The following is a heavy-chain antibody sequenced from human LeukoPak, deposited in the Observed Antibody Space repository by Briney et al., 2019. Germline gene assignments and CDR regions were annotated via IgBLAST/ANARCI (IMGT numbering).Heavy chain of an antibody. CDR1: GGSISSYY. V-gene: IGHV4-34*01. Sequence: PSETLSLTCTVSGGSISSYYWSWIRQPPGKGLEWIGEINHSGSTNYNPSLKSRVTISVDTSKNQFSLKLSSVTAADTAVYYCARLGPGRFWGQGTLVTVSS. CDR3: ARLGPGRF. D-gene: IGHD7-27*01. CDR2: INHSGST. J-gene: IGHJ4*02.